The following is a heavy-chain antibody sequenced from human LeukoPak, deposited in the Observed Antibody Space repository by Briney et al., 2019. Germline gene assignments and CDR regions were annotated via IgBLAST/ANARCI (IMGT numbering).Heavy chain of an antibody. CDR2: IYYSGTT. CDR1: SGSISSSHYY. D-gene: IGHD3-3*01. CDR3: ARQISDYYYYYIDV. Sequence: SETLSLTCTVSSGSISSSHYYWDWIRQPPGKGLEWIGTIYYSGTTYYNSSLESRATISVDASKNQFYLMLNSVTAADTAVYYCARQISDYYYYYIDVWGKGTTVTVSS. V-gene: IGHV4-39*01. J-gene: IGHJ6*03.